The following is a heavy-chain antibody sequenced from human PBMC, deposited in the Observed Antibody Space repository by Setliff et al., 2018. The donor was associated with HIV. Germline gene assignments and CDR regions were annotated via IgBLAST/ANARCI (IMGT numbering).Heavy chain of an antibody. CDR1: GYTFTSYG. CDR2: ISTYNGNT. D-gene: IGHD6-19*01. J-gene: IGHJ4*02. CDR3: ARKYTGGPLDY. V-gene: IGHV1-18*01. Sequence: ASVKVSCKASGYTFTSYGITWVRQAPGQGLEWMGWISTYNGNTHYAQKLQGRVTMTTDKSTSTAYMELRSLRSDDTAMYYCARKYTGGPLDYWGQGTLVTVSS.